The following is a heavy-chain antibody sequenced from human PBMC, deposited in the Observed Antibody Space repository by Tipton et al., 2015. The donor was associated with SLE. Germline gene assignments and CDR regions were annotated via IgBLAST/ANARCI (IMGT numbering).Heavy chain of an antibody. V-gene: IGHV4-59*11. CDR2: IYYTGST. D-gene: IGHD6-19*01. Sequence: TLSLTCTVSDDSIGSHYWTWIRQPPGKGLEYIGYIYYTGSTNYNPSLKSRVTISVDTPKNQFSLRLSSVTAADTAVYYCATHPRSYSSGWSYYFDYWGQGALVTVSS. CDR3: ATHPRSYSSGWSYYFDY. CDR1: DDSIGSHY. J-gene: IGHJ4*01.